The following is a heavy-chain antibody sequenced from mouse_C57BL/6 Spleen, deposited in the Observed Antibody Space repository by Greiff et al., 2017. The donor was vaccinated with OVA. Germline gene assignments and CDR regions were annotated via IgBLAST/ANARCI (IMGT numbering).Heavy chain of an antibody. CDR2: IDPSDSYT. V-gene: IGHV1-69*01. Sequence: QVQLKQPGAELVMPGASVKLSCKASGYTFTSYWMHWVKQRPGQGLEWIGEIDPSDSYTNYNQKFKGKSTLTVDKSSSTAYMQLSSLTSEDSAVYYCARGLHFDYWGQGTTLTVSS. J-gene: IGHJ2*01. CDR1: GYTFTSYW. CDR3: ARGLHFDY. D-gene: IGHD3-1*01.